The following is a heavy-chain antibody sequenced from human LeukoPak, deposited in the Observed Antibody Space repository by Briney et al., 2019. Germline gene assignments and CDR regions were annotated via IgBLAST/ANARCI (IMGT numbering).Heavy chain of an antibody. J-gene: IGHJ4*02. CDR3: ARHREQRWLQFHFDS. CDR1: GGSISNYY. D-gene: IGHD5-24*01. CDR2: IYYVGNT. V-gene: IGHV4-59*08. Sequence: PSETLSLTCTVSGGSISNYYWSWLRQPPGKGLEWIGNIYYVGNTNYNPSLKSRVTISVDTSKNQFSLKLSSVTAADTAMYYCARHREQRWLQFHFDSWGQGTLVTVSS.